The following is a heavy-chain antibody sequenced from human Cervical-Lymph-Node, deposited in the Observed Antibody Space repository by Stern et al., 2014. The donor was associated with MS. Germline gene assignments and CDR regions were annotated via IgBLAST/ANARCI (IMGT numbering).Heavy chain of an antibody. CDR3: AARGVLRIGQILDY. Sequence: QLVQSGGGVVQPGRSLRLSCVASGFGFSSFALHWVRQAPGKGLEWVAVISHDGSTRYYADSVKGRFTISRDNSKETLNLQMNSLSAEDTAVYYCAARGVLRIGQILDYWGQGTLVTVSS. V-gene: IGHV3-30-3*02. CDR2: ISHDGSTR. J-gene: IGHJ4*02. D-gene: IGHD2-15*01. CDR1: GFGFSSFA.